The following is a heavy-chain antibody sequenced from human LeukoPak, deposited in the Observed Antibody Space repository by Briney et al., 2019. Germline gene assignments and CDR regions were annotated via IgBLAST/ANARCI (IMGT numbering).Heavy chain of an antibody. Sequence: ASVKVSCKASGYTFTSYGISWVRQAPGQGLEWMGWISAYNGNTNYAQKLQGRVTMTTDTSTSTAYMELRSLRPDDTAVYYCARVPPGASSSWYILFDNWLDPWGQGTLVTVSS. V-gene: IGHV1-18*01. CDR2: ISAYNGNT. J-gene: IGHJ5*02. D-gene: IGHD6-13*01. CDR1: GYTFTSYG. CDR3: ARVPPGASSSWYILFDNWLDP.